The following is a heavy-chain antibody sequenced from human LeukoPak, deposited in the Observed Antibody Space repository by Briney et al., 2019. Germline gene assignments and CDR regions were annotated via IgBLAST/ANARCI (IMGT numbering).Heavy chain of an antibody. CDR1: GFTFSTYA. CDR3: ARSGYNRFDY. V-gene: IGHV3-23*01. Sequence: GGSLRFACAASGFTFSTYAMSWVPQAPGKGLKWVSSFSGSGGSTYYADSVKGRFTISRDNSKNTLYLKMNSLRAEDTAVYYCARSGYNRFDYWGQGTLVTVSS. J-gene: IGHJ4*02. CDR2: FSGSGGST. D-gene: IGHD5-24*01.